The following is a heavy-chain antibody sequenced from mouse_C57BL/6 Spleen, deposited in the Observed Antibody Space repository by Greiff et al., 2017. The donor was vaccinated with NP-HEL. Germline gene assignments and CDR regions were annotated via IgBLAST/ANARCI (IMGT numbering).Heavy chain of an antibody. CDR1: GYSITSGYY. Sequence: VQLKESGPGLVKPSQSLSLTCSVTGYSITSGYYWNWIRQFPGNKLEWMGYISYDGSNNYNPSLKNRISITRDTSKNQFFLKLNSVTTEDTATYYCAREGVFITTGAGYFDVWGTGTTVTVSS. J-gene: IGHJ1*03. CDR3: AREGVFITTGAGYFDV. V-gene: IGHV3-6*01. D-gene: IGHD1-1*01. CDR2: ISYDGSN.